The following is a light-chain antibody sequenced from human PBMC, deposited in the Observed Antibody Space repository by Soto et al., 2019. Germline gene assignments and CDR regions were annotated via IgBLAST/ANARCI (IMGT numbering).Light chain of an antibody. J-gene: IGKJ5*01. Sequence: EIVLTQSPGTLSLSPGERATLSCRSSQSFSSSYLAWYQQKPGQAPRLLIYDASSRATGIPDRFSGSGSGTDFTLTISRLEPEDFAVYYCQQYGSSPITFGQGTRLEIK. CDR3: QQYGSSPIT. CDR1: QSFSSSY. V-gene: IGKV3-20*01. CDR2: DAS.